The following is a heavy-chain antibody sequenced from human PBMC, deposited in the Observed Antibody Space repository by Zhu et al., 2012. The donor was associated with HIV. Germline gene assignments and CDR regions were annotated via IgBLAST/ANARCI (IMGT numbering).Heavy chain of an antibody. CDR3: ARTYFGELGSFQH. CDR2: IYYSGST. V-gene: IGHV4-61*03. D-gene: IGHD3-10*01. Sequence: QVQLQESGPGLVRPSETLSLTCTVSGGSVSSGNYYWSWIRQPPGKGLEWIGYIYYSGSTNYNPSLKSRATISADMSKNHFSLNLTSVTAADTAVYYCARTYFGELGSFQHVGPGHPGHRLL. J-gene: IGHJ1*01. CDR1: GGSVSSGNYY.